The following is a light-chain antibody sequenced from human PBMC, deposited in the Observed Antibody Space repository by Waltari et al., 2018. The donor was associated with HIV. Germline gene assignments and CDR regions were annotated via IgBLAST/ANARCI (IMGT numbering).Light chain of an antibody. V-gene: IGLV3-19*01. CDR2: GNN. CDR3: DSRDSTGNHAI. CDR1: NLTNSY. Sequence: SFELAQDPAVSVALGQNVRITCHADNLTNSYAAWYQQKPGRAPVLVIYGNNNRATGIPDRFSASRSGNTASLTITGAQAEDEADYYCDSRDSTGNHAIFGGGTKVTVL. J-gene: IGLJ2*01.